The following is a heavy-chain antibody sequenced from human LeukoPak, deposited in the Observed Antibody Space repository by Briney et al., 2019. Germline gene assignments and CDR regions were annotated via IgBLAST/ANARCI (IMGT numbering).Heavy chain of an antibody. CDR1: GFTFSSYA. CDR3: AKPLAVAGWGYYYGMDV. V-gene: IGHV3-23*01. Sequence: GGSLRLSCAASGFTFSSYAMSWVRQAPGKGLEWVSAISGSGGSTYYADAVKGRFTISRDNSKNTLYLQMNSLRAEDTAVYYCAKPLAVAGWGYYYGMDVWGQGTTVTVSS. CDR2: ISGSGGST. D-gene: IGHD6-19*01. J-gene: IGHJ6*02.